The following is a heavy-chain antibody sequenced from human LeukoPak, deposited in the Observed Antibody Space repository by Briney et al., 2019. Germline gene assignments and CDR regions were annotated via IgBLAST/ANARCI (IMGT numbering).Heavy chain of an antibody. V-gene: IGHV4-59*01. J-gene: IGHJ4*02. CDR3: ARSPGDWNYSFDY. Sequence: SETLSLTCTVSGGSISSYYWGWIRQPPGKGLEWIGYMYHSGSTKYNPSLKSRVTISADTSKNQFSLKLSSVTAADTAVYYCARSPGDWNYSFDYWGQGTLVTVSS. D-gene: IGHD1-7*01. CDR2: MYHSGST. CDR1: GGSISSYY.